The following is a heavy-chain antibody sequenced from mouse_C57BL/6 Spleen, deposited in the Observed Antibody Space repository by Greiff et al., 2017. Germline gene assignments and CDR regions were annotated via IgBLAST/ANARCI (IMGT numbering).Heavy chain of an antibody. CDR2: IRNKANGYTT. CDR1: GFTFTDYY. V-gene: IGHV7-3*01. J-gene: IGHJ2*01. Sequence: DVKLVESGGGLVQPGGSLSLSCAASGFTFTDYYMSWVRQPPGKALEWLGFIRNKANGYTTEYSASVKGRFTISRDNSQSILYLQMKDLRAEDSATYYSARYDWDGGYFDYWGQGTTLTVSS. CDR3: ARYDWDGGYFDY. D-gene: IGHD4-1*01.